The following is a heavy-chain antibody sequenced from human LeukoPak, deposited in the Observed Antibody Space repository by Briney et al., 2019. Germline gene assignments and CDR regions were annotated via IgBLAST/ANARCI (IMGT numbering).Heavy chain of an antibody. J-gene: IGHJ5*02. CDR2: INRSGA. D-gene: IGHD3-10*01. V-gene: IGHV4-34*01. Sequence: SETPSLTCAVYGGSFSGYYWSWIRQPPGKRLEWIGEINRSGANYNPSLESRVTLSMDTSQNQFSLKLSSVTAADTAVYYCARFKIWRGGDLWGQGTLVTVSS. CDR3: ARFKIWRGGDL. CDR1: GGSFSGYY.